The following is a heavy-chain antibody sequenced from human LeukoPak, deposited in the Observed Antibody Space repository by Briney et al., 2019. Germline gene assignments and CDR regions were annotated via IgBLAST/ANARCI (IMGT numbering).Heavy chain of an antibody. D-gene: IGHD6-19*01. CDR1: GFSFSFYW. J-gene: IGHJ4*02. Sequence: QPGGSLRLSCAASGFSFSFYWMHWVRQAPGKGPVWVSRIKTDGSIADYADSVKGRFTISRDNAKNTLYLQMNSLRAEDTAVYYCARMYSSGWASFDYWGQGTLVTVSS. CDR3: ARMYSSGWASFDY. CDR2: IKTDGSIA. V-gene: IGHV3-74*01.